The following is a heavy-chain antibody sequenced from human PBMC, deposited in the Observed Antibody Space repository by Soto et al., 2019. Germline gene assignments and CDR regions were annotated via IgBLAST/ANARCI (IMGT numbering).Heavy chain of an antibody. CDR2: ISISSSYI. J-gene: IGHJ4*02. V-gene: IGHV3-21*01. Sequence: GGSLRLSCAASGFPFSNYSMNLVRQSPGKGLEWVSSISISSSYIYYADSVKGRFTISRDSAKNSLYLQMNSLRAEDTAVYFCATVSGARVNYDSSGYESTYDYWGQGTLFTVSS. CDR1: GFPFSNYS. CDR3: ATVSGARVNYDSSGYESTYDY. D-gene: IGHD3-22*01.